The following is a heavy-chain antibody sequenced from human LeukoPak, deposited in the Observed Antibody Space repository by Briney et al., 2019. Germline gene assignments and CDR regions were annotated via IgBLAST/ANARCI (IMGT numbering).Heavy chain of an antibody. CDR2: IYYSGST. D-gene: IGHD2-2*01. CDR3: ASRSSTYAYNWFDP. Sequence: SETLSLTCTVSGGSITSSIYYWDWIRQPPGKGLEWIGSIYYSGSTYYNPSLKSRVTISVNTSKNQFSLKLTSVTAADTAVYYCASRSSTYAYNWFDPWGQGTLVTVSS. J-gene: IGHJ5*02. CDR1: GGSITSSIYY. V-gene: IGHV4-39*01.